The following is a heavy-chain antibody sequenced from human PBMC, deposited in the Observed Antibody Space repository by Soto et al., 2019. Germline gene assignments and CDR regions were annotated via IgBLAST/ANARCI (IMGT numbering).Heavy chain of an antibody. V-gene: IGHV4-34*01. J-gene: IGHJ4*02. D-gene: IGHD2-15*01. CDR3: ARGLSGGSCYWDY. CDR1: GGSFSGYY. CDR2: INHSGSI. Sequence: QVQLQQWGAGLLKPSETLSLTCAVYGGSFSGYYWSWIRQPPGKGLEWIGEINHSGSINYNPSLKSRVTISVDTSKNQFSLQLSSVTAADTAVYYCARGLSGGSCYWDYWGQGTLVTVSS.